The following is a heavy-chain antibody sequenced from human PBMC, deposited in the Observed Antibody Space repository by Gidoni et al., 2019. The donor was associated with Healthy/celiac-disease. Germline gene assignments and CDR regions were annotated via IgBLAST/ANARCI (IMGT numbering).Heavy chain of an antibody. Sequence: VQLVQSGAEVKKPGSSVKVPCTAAGGTFSSYAIIWVRQAPGQGLEWMGGIIPIFGTANYAQKFQGRVTITADKSTSTAYMELSSLRSEDTAVYYCARLYCSSTSCYHYYYYYGMDVWGQGTTVTVSS. J-gene: IGHJ6*02. D-gene: IGHD2-2*01. V-gene: IGHV1-69*06. CDR1: GGTFSSYA. CDR2: IIPIFGTA. CDR3: ARLYCSSTSCYHYYYYYGMDV.